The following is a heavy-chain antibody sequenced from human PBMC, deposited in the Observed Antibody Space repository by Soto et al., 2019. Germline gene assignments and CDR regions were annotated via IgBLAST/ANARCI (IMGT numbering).Heavy chain of an antibody. V-gene: IGHV2-70*01. CDR1: GFSLRTSGMC. CDR3: ARILAGAAGTWDWFDP. CDR2: IDWDDDK. D-gene: IGHD6-13*01. J-gene: IGHJ5*02. Sequence: SGPTLVNPTQTLTLTCTFSGFSLRTSGMCVSWIRQPPGKALEWLALIDWDDDKYYSTSLKTRLTISKDTSKNQVVLTMTNMDPVDTATYYCARILAGAAGTWDWFDPWGQGTLVTVS.